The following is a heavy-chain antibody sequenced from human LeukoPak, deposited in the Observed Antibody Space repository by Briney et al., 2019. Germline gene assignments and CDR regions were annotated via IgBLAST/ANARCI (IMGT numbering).Heavy chain of an antibody. CDR1: GFTISDYW. CDR2: IKQDASER. V-gene: IGHV3-7*01. Sequence: GGSLRLSCAASGFTISDYWMTWVRQAPGKGLEWVANIKQDASERTYVDSVKGRFTISRDNAKNSIFLQMNSLRVEYMATYYCVRDGGTDWYDPWGQGPLVSVSS. J-gene: IGHJ5*02. CDR3: VRDGGTDWYDP. D-gene: IGHD3-16*01.